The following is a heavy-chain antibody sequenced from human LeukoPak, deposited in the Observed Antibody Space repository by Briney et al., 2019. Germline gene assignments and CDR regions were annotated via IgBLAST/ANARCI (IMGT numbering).Heavy chain of an antibody. CDR2: IRSTSSTI. Sequence: GGSLRLSCAASGFTFSSYNMHWVRQAPGKGLEWVSYIRSTSSTIFYADSVKGRFTVSRDNAKNSLYLQMHRLRDEDTAVYYCARDLNARFDPWGQGTLVTVSS. CDR3: ARDLNARFDP. J-gene: IGHJ5*02. V-gene: IGHV3-48*02. CDR1: GFTFSSYN. D-gene: IGHD2-8*01.